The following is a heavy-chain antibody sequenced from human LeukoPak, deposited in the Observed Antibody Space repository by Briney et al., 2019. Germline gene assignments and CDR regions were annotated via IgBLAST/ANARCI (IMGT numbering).Heavy chain of an antibody. V-gene: IGHV3-74*01. D-gene: IGHD6-19*01. CDR3: ARVDSGWSREGFDY. CDR2: INSDGSST. Sequence: PGGSLRLSCAASGITVSSNYMSWVRQAPGKGLVWVSRINSDGSSTSYADSVKGRFTISRDNAKSTLYLQMNSLRAEDTAVYYCARVDSGWSREGFDYWGQGTLVTVSS. J-gene: IGHJ4*02. CDR1: GITVSSNY.